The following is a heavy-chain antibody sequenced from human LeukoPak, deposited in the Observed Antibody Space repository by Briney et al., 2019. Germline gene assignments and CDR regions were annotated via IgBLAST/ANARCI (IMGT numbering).Heavy chain of an antibody. Sequence: GASVNVSCKASGGTFSSYAISWVRQAPGQGLEWMVGIIPIFGTATYAQKFQGRVTITADESTSTAYMELSSLRSEDTAVYYCAREVGGDLKFDPWGQGTLVTVSS. CDR1: GGTFSSYA. CDR2: IIPIFGTA. J-gene: IGHJ5*02. V-gene: IGHV1-69*13. D-gene: IGHD2-21*02. CDR3: AREVGGDLKFDP.